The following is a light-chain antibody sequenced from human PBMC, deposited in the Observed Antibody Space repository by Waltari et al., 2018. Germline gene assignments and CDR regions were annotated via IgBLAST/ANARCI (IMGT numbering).Light chain of an antibody. Sequence: DIQMTQSPSTLSASVGDRVTITCRASQSIPRWLAWYQQKPGQAPKLLIYKASILESGVLSRFSGGGSGTEFTLTISSLQPDDFATYYCQHYDSYSATFGRGTKVEIK. J-gene: IGKJ4*02. V-gene: IGKV1-5*03. CDR1: QSIPRW. CDR2: KAS. CDR3: QHYDSYSAT.